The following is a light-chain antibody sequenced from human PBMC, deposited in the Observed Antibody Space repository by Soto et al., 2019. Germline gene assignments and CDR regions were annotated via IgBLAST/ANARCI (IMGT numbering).Light chain of an antibody. Sequence: QSVLTQPPSASGTPGQRVTISCSGSSSNIGSNYVYWYQQLPGTAPKLLIYRNNQRPSGVPDRFSGSKSGTSASLAISGLRSEDDGDYYCAAWDDSLSGPVFGGGTLLTSL. CDR2: RNN. CDR1: SSNIGSNY. V-gene: IGLV1-47*01. CDR3: AAWDDSLSGPV. J-gene: IGLJ7*02.